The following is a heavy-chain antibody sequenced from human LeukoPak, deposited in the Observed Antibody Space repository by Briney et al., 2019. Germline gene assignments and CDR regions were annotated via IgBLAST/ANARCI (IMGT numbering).Heavy chain of an antibody. J-gene: IGHJ6*02. Sequence: PLESLSLTCAVYGGSFSGYYWSWIRQPPGKGLEWIGEIHHRGSTNYNPSLKSRVTISVDTSKNQFSLKLSSVTAADTAVYYCARGRGYSGYDRTRYYYYYGMDVWGQGTTVTVSS. V-gene: IGHV4-34*01. D-gene: IGHD5-12*01. CDR1: GGSFSGYY. CDR3: ARGRGYSGYDRTRYYYYYGMDV. CDR2: IHHRGST.